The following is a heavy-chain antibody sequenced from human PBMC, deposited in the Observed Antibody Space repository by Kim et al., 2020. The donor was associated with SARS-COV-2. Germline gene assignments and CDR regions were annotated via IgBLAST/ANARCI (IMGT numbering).Heavy chain of an antibody. D-gene: IGHD3-10*01. CDR3: TTATHRGTSYYYYYMDV. V-gene: IGHV3-15*01. Sequence: KGRFTISRDDSKNTLYLQMNSLKTEDTAVYYCTTATHRGTSYYYYYMDVWGKGTTVTVSS. J-gene: IGHJ6*03.